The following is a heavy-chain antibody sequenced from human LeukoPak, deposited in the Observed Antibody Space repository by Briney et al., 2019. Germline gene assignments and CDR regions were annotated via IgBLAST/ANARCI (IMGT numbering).Heavy chain of an antibody. CDR1: GGSISSSNW. V-gene: IGHV4-4*02. J-gene: IGHJ4*02. CDR2: IYHSGST. CDR3: ARRQGYRSFDLDY. D-gene: IGHD1-14*01. Sequence: PSETLSLTCTVSGGSISSSNWWSWVRQPPGKGLEWIGEIYHSGSTNYNPSLKSRVTISVDKSKNQFSLKLSSVTAADTAVYYCARRQGYRSFDLDYWGQGTLVTVSS.